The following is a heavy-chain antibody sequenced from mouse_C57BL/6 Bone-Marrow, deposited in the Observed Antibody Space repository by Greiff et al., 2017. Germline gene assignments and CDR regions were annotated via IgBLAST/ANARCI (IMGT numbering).Heavy chain of an antibody. CDR1: GYTFTSYW. J-gene: IGHJ2*01. V-gene: IGHV1-55*01. Sequence: VQLQQSGAELVKPGASVKMSCTASGYTFTSYWITWVKQRPGQGLEWIGDIYPGSGSTNYTEKFKSKATLTVATSSSTAYMQLSSLTSEDSAVYYCARSTMVTTGDYWGQGTTLTVSS. D-gene: IGHD2-2*01. CDR2: IYPGSGST. CDR3: ARSTMVTTGDY.